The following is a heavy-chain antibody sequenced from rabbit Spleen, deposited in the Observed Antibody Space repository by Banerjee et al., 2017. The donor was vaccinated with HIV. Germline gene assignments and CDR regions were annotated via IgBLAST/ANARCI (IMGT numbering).Heavy chain of an antibody. CDR3: ARPGFSGWAYDL. Sequence: QEQLVESGGGLVQPEGSLTLTCTASGFTLSDYWLCWVRQAPGKGLEWIACIYTGDGNNYYASWAKGRFTISKTSSTVDLKMNSLTAADTATYFCARPGFSGWAYDLWGQGTLVTVS. J-gene: IGHJ4*01. D-gene: IGHD7-1*01. V-gene: IGHV1S45*01. CDR2: IYTGDGNN. CDR1: GFTLSDYW.